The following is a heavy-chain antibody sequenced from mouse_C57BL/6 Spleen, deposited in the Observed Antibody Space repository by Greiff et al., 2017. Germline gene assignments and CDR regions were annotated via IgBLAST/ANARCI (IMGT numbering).Heavy chain of an antibody. V-gene: IGHV5-17*01. D-gene: IGHD2-3*01. CDR1: GFTFSDYG. CDR2: ISSGSSTI. J-gene: IGHJ2*01. Sequence: DVQLVESGGGLVKPGGSLKLSCAASGFTFSDYGMHWVRQAPEKGLEWVAYISSGSSTIYYADTVKGRFTISRDNAKNTLFLQMTSLRSEDTAMYYCARDGYYVCDYWGQGTTLTVSS. CDR3: ARDGYYVCDY.